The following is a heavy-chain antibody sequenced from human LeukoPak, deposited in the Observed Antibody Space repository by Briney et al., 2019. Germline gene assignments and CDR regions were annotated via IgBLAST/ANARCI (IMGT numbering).Heavy chain of an antibody. CDR1: GFSLSAYW. D-gene: IGHD5-12*01. J-gene: IGHJ4*02. CDR2: TSGSSGSTI. V-gene: IGHV3-48*01. Sequence: GGSLRLSCAASGFSLSAYWMTWVRQAPGRGLEWLSYTSGSSGSTIYYAQSVRGRFTISRDDAKNTLYLQMNSLRADDTAVYFCARDKIQWLRYSYFDYWGQGVLVTVSS. CDR3: ARDKIQWLRYSYFDY.